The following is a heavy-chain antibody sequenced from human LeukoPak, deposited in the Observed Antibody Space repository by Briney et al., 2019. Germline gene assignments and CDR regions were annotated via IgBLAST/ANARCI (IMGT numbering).Heavy chain of an antibody. V-gene: IGHV3-13*05. J-gene: IGHJ4*02. CDR3: ARGGSYYYDSSGYYPYFDY. Sequence: GGSLRLSCAAPGFTFSSYDMHWVRQATGKGLEWVSAIGTAGDPYYPGSVKGRFTISRENAKNSLYLQMNSLRAGDTAVYYCARGGSYYYDSSGYYPYFDYWGQGTLVTVSS. CDR1: GFTFSSYD. CDR2: IGTAGDP. D-gene: IGHD3-22*01.